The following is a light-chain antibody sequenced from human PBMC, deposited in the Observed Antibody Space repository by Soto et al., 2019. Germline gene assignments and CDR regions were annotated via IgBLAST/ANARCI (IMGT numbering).Light chain of an antibody. Sequence: QSVLTQPPSVSGAPGQRVTISCTGSSSNIGAGYDVHWYQQLPGTAPKLLIYGNNNRPSGVPDRFSGSKSGTSASLAITGLQAEDEADYYCATWDDDVTGPVFGGGTKLTVL. J-gene: IGLJ3*02. CDR3: ATWDDDVTGPV. CDR1: SSNIGAGYD. CDR2: GNN. V-gene: IGLV1-40*01.